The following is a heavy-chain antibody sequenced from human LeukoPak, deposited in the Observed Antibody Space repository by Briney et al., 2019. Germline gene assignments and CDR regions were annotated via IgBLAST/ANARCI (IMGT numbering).Heavy chain of an antibody. CDR3: ARSYDSDAFDI. J-gene: IGHJ3*02. D-gene: IGHD3-22*01. Sequence: SETLSLTCTVSGGSISSYYWSWIRQPPGKGLEWIGYIYYSGSTNYNPSLESRVTISVDTSKNQFSLKLSSVTAADTAVYYCARSYDSDAFDIWGQGTMVTVSS. V-gene: IGHV4-59*01. CDR2: IYYSGST. CDR1: GGSISSYY.